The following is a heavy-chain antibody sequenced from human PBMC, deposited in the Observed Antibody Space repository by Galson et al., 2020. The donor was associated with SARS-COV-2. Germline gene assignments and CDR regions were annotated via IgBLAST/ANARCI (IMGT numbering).Heavy chain of an antibody. V-gene: IGHV5-51*01. J-gene: IGHJ4*02. CDR2: IYPGDSDT. CDR1: GYSFTSYW. Sequence: GESLKISCKGSGYSFTSYWIGWVRQMPGKGLEWMGIIYPGDSDTRYSPSFQDQVTISADKSISTAYLQWSSLKASDTAMYYCARFGAPYYYDSSGRVDYFDYWGQGTLVTVSS. CDR3: ARFGAPYYYDSSGRVDYFDY. D-gene: IGHD3-22*01.